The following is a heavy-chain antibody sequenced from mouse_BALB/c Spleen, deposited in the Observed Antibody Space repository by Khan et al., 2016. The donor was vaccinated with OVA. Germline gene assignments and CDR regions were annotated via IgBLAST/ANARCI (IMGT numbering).Heavy chain of an antibody. CDR3: ARVYGGDFDY. J-gene: IGHJ2*01. D-gene: IGHD1-1*01. CDR1: GYSITTDYA. V-gene: IGHV3-2*02. Sequence: EVQLQESGPGLVKPSQSLSLTCTVTGYSITTDYAWNWIRQFPGNKLEWMGFISYNGNTKYNPSLKSRISITRDTSKTQFFLQLKSVTTEDTARYYCARVYGGDFDYWGQGTTLTVSS. CDR2: ISYNGNT.